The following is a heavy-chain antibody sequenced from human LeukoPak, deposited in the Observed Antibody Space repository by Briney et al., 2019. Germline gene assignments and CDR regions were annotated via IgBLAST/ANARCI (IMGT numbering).Heavy chain of an antibody. J-gene: IGHJ4*02. D-gene: IGHD4-17*01. CDR1: GFTFSSNY. CDR2: INSGGST. CDR3: VRGDYGDYTLFDY. V-gene: IGHV3-53*01. Sequence: GGSLRLSCSASGFTFSSNYMSWVRQAPGKGLEWVSVINSGGSTYYADSVKGRFTISRDNSKNTLYLQMNSLRAEDTAVYYCVRGDYGDYTLFDYWGQGTLVTVSS.